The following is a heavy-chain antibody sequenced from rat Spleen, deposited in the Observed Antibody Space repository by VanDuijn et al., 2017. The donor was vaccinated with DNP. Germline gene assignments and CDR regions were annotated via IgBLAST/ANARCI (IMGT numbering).Heavy chain of an antibody. D-gene: IGHD1-11*01. V-gene: IGHV5-19*01. CDR1: GFTFSNYG. J-gene: IGHJ2*01. CDR2: ISPSGGST. CDR3: ATEDYGSGVGFDH. Sequence: EVQLVESGGGLVQPGRSLKLSCAASGFTFSNYGMHWIRQTPTKGLEWVASISPSGGSTYYRDSVRGRITISRDNAKSTLYLQMDSLRSEDTATYHCATEDYGSGVGFDHWGQGVMVTVSS.